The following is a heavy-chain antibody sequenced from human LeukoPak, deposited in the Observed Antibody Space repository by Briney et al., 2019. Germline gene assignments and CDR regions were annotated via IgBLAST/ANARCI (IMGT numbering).Heavy chain of an antibody. V-gene: IGHV4-30-4*01. Sequence: TSETLSLTCTVSGGSISSGDYYWSWIRQPPGKVLEWIGYIYYSGSTYYNPSLKSRVTISVDTSKNQFSLKLSSVTAADTAVYYCARIYCSSTSCSGLFDYWGQGTLVTVSS. CDR2: IYYSGST. CDR1: GGSISSGDYY. CDR3: ARIYCSSTSCSGLFDY. D-gene: IGHD2-2*01. J-gene: IGHJ4*02.